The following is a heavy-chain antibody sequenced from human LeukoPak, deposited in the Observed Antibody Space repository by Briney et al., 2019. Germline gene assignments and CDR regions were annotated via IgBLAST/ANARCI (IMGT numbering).Heavy chain of an antibody. CDR1: GFTYSTYS. CDR2: ISRDGGTI. D-gene: IGHD3-10*01. Sequence: GGSLRLSCAASGFTYSTYSMNWVRQAPGKGLEWVSFISRDGGTIDYADSVKGRFTISRDNAKNTLYLQMNSLRAEDTAVYYCARNRRPPKFIWFGPDNYYYGMDVWGQGTTVTVSS. V-gene: IGHV3-48*04. CDR3: ARNRRPPKFIWFGPDNYYYGMDV. J-gene: IGHJ6*02.